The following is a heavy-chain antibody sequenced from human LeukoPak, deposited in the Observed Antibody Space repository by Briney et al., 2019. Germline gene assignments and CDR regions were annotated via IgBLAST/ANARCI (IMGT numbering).Heavy chain of an antibody. Sequence: PGGSLRLSCAASGFTFSSYDMHWVRQAPGKGLEWVAVISYDGSNKYYADSVKGRFTISRDNSKNTLYLQMNSLRAEDTAVYYCARVESLLLAYCGGDCSDYWGQGTLVTVSS. V-gene: IGHV3-30*03. D-gene: IGHD2-21*02. J-gene: IGHJ4*02. CDR1: GFTFSSYD. CDR2: ISYDGSNK. CDR3: ARVESLLLAYCGGDCSDY.